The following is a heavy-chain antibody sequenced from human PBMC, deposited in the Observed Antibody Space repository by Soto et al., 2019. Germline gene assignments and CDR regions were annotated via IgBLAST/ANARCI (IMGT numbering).Heavy chain of an antibody. J-gene: IGHJ6*02. Sequence: PSETLSLTCTVSGGSISSGTYSWCWILHPPGKGLEWIGTFYYSGSTYYNPSLKSRVTISVDTSKNQFSLKVSSVTAADTAVYYCARLGGYCTTSCYGYYAMDVWGQGTTVTVSS. D-gene: IGHD2-8*01. CDR3: ARLGGYCTTSCYGYYAMDV. V-gene: IGHV4-39*01. CDR2: FYYSGST. CDR1: GGSISSGTYS.